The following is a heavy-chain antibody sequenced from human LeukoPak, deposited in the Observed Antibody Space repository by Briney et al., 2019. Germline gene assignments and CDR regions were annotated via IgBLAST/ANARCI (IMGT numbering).Heavy chain of an antibody. CDR3: ARSRGGSSSGVGDHLDY. D-gene: IGHD6-6*01. V-gene: IGHV3-48*01. CDR2: ISGSSSTI. Sequence: GGSLRLSCAASGFPFSTYSMNWVRQAPGKGLEWVSYISGSSSTIYYADSVKGRFAISRDQSKNTLYLQMNSLRAEDTAVYYCARSRGGSSSGVGDHLDYWGQGTVVTVSS. J-gene: IGHJ4*02. CDR1: GFPFSTYS.